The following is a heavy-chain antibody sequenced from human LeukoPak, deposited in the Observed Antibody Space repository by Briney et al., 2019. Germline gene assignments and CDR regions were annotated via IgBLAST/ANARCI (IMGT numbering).Heavy chain of an antibody. CDR3: ARDLNDILLGDY. J-gene: IGHJ4*02. Sequence: GASVKVSCKASVYTCTSYGNSWVRQAPGQGLEWMGWISAYNGNTNYAQKLQGRVTMTTDTSTSTAYMELRSLRSDDTAVYYCARDLNDILLGDYWGQGTLVTVSS. D-gene: IGHD3-9*01. CDR2: ISAYNGNT. CDR1: VYTCTSYG. V-gene: IGHV1-18*01.